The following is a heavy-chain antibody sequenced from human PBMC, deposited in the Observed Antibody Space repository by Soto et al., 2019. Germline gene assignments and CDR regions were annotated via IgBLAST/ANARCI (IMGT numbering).Heavy chain of an antibody. CDR1: GFTFSSYA. D-gene: IGHD2-2*01. CDR3: ARGPSSLTRFDY. CDR2: ISYDGSNK. V-gene: IGHV3-30-3*01. J-gene: IGHJ4*02. Sequence: GGSLRLSCAASGFTFSSYAMHLVRQSPGKGLEWVAFISYDGSNKYCADSVKDRFTISRDNSKNTLYLQMNRLRAEDTAVYYCARGPSSLTRFDYWGQGSLITVYS.